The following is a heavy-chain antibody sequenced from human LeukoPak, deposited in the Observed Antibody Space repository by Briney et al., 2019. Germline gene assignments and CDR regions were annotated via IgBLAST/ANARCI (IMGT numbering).Heavy chain of an antibody. CDR3: ARAYEYGWFDP. J-gene: IGHJ5*02. Sequence: ASVKVSXKASGYTFTDYFLHWLRQAPGQGLEWMGWINPETGATNYAQSFQGRVTMTRDTSITTGNMELNRLTSDDTAVYYCARAYEYGWFDPWGQGTLVTVSS. D-gene: IGHD3-16*01. CDR2: INPETGAT. CDR1: GYTFTDYF. V-gene: IGHV1-2*02.